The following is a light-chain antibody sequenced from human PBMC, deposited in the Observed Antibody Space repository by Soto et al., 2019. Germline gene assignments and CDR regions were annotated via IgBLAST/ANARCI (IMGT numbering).Light chain of an antibody. CDR2: YDD. Sequence: QSVLTQPPSVSDGPGQRVTISCSGSTSNIGKNTVNWYQQLPGEAPKLFIYYDDLLASGVSDRFSGSKSDTSASLAISGLQSEDEADYYCGAWDDSLNGWVFGGGTQLTVL. V-gene: IGLV1-36*01. CDR1: TSNIGKNT. CDR3: GAWDDSLNGWV. J-gene: IGLJ3*02.